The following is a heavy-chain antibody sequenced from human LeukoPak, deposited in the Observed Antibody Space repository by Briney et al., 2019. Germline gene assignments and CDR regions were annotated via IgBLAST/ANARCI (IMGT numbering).Heavy chain of an antibody. CDR3: ARGSEGYCSGGGCYYGMDV. V-gene: IGHV3-21*01. D-gene: IGHD2-15*01. J-gene: IGHJ6*01. CDR2: ISSSSSYI. CDR1: GFTFSSYT. Sequence: GGSLRLSCAASGFTFSSYTMNWVRQAPGKGLEWVSYISSSSSYIYYADSVKGRFTISRDNAENSLYLQMNSLRAEDTAVYYCARGSEGYCSGGGCYYGMDVWGQGTTVTVSS.